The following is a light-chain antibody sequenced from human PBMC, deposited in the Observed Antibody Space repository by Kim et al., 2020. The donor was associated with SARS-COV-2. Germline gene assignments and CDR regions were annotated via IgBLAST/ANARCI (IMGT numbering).Light chain of an antibody. CDR1: NIGRKN. V-gene: IGLV3-9*01. J-gene: IGLJ2*01. Sequence: SYELTQPLSVSVALGQTARITCGGNNIGRKNVHWYQQKPGQAPVLVIYRDSNRPSGIPERFSGSNSGNTTTLTISRAQVGDEADYYCQVWDSSPVFGGGTQLTVL. CDR3: QVWDSSPV. CDR2: RDS.